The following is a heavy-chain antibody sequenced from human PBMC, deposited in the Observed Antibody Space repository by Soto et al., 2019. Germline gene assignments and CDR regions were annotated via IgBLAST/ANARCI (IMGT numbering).Heavy chain of an antibody. CDR3: AKLMYSFDRNGFSIDS. V-gene: IGHV3-30*18. CDR2: ISYDGNNQ. J-gene: IGHJ4*02. Sequence: QAQLVESGGGVVQPGRSLRLSCAASGFTFSHYGMHWVRQAPGKGLDWVAFISYDGNNQYYPDSVKGRFTISRDDSKNTLYLQLNSLRPEDTAVYYCAKLMYSFDRNGFSIDSWGQGTLVTVSS. D-gene: IGHD3-22*01. CDR1: GFTFSHYG.